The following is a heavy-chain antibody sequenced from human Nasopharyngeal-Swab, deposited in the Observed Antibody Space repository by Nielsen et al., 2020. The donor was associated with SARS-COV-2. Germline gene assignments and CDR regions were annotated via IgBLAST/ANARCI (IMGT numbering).Heavy chain of an antibody. CDR2: IDPSDSYT. CDR3: ARHRRGSYKYYFDY. V-gene: IGHV5-10-1*04. J-gene: IGHJ4*02. Sequence: GVSLRLSCKGSGYSFTSYWISWVRQMPGKGLEWMGRIDPSDSYTNYCPSFQGQVTISADKSISTAYLQWSSLKASDTAMYYCARHRRGSYKYYFDYWGQGTLVTVSS. D-gene: IGHD1-26*01. CDR1: GYSFTSYW.